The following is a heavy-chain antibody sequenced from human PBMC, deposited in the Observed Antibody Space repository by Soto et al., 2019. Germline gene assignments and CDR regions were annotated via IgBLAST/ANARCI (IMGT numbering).Heavy chain of an antibody. D-gene: IGHD6-19*01. Sequence: SETLSLTCTFSGSSIIGYYWTWIRQSPERGLEWIGYIHDSGSANNNPSLNSRLTMSVDRSKSQFSMKLASVTTADTAVYYCARGVGGSGLNWFDPWGQGTLVTVSS. CDR3: ARGVGGSGLNWFDP. CDR2: IHDSGSA. V-gene: IGHV4-59*12. J-gene: IGHJ5*02. CDR1: GSSIIGYY.